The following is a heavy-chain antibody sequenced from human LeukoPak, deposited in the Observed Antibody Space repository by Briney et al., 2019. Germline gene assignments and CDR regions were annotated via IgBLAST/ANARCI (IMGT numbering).Heavy chain of an antibody. CDR3: ARVPNLGSWAPVFDY. Sequence: ASVKVSCKASGYTSTSYVISCVRQAPGQGLEWMGWISAYNGNTNYAQKLKGRVTMTTDTSTSTAYMELRSLRSDDTAVYYCARVPNLGSWAPVFDYWGQGTLVTVSS. V-gene: IGHV1-18*01. J-gene: IGHJ4*02. CDR1: GYTSTSYV. CDR2: ISAYNGNT. D-gene: IGHD1-26*01.